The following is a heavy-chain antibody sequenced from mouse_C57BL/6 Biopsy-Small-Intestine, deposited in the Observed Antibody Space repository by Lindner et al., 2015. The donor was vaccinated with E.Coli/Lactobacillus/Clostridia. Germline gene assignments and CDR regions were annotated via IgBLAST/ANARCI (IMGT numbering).Heavy chain of an antibody. V-gene: IGHV1-64*01. CDR3: ARSANWDPFDY. CDR2: IHPNSGST. D-gene: IGHD4-1*01. Sequence: VQLQESGAELVRPGASVKLSCKASGYTFTSYWVTWVKQRPGQGLEWIGMIHPNSGSTNYNEKFKSKATLTVDKSSSTAYMQLSSLTSEDSAVYYCARSANWDPFDYWGQGTTLTVSS. CDR1: GYTFTSYW. J-gene: IGHJ2*01.